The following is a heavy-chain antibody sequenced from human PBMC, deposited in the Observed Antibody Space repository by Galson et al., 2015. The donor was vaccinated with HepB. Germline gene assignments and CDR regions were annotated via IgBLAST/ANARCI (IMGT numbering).Heavy chain of an antibody. CDR3: ASAEVRFLEWLPLPNAFDI. CDR2: IYYSGST. Sequence: SEPLSLTCTVSGGSVSSGSYYWSWIRQPPGKGLEWIGYIYYSGSTNYNPSLKSRVTISVDTSKNQFSLKLSSVTAADTAVYYCASAEVRFLEWLPLPNAFDIWGQGTMVTVSS. J-gene: IGHJ3*02. CDR1: GGSVSSGSYY. V-gene: IGHV4-61*01. D-gene: IGHD3-3*01.